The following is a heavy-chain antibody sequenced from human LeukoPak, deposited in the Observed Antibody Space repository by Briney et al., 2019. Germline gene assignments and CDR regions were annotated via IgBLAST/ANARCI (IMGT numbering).Heavy chain of an antibody. CDR2: ISGSGTT. V-gene: IGHV3-66*01. Sequence: GGSLRLSCAASGFAVSGNHMTWVRQAPGKGLEWVSVISGSGTTFYADSVKGRLTISRDISKNTIYLQMNNLRPEDTAVYCCAGYGGYSFWGQGTLVTVSS. CDR3: AGYGGYSF. D-gene: IGHD4-23*01. J-gene: IGHJ4*01. CDR1: GFAVSGNH.